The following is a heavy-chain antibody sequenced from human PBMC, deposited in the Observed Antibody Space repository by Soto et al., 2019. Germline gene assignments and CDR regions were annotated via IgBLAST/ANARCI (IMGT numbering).Heavy chain of an antibody. CDR1: GGSVTSDEDY. D-gene: IGHD5-18*01. Sequence: SETLSLTCTVSGGSVTSDEDYWTWIRQSPGKGLEWIGYISNSGGTGYNPSLKTRLSMSVDRSKNQFTLRLTSVTAADTAVYFCATESGSTYGYFDHWGQGTQVTVSS. CDR2: ISNSGGT. CDR3: ATESGSTYGYFDH. V-gene: IGHV4-30-4*01. J-gene: IGHJ4*02.